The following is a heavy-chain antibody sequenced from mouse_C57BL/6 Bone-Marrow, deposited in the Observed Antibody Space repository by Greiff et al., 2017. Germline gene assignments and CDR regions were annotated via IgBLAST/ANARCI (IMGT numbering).Heavy chain of an antibody. CDR1: GYTFTNYW. CDR3: ARYKVVAHFDY. D-gene: IGHD1-1*01. J-gene: IGHJ2*01. CDR2: IYPGGGYT. V-gene: IGHV1-63*01. Sequence: VQLQQSGAELVRPGTSVKMSCKASGYTFTNYWIGWAKQRPGHGLEWIGDIYPGGGYTNYNEKFKGKDTLTADKSSSPAYMQFSSLTSEDSAIYYCARYKVVAHFDYWGQGTTLTVSS.